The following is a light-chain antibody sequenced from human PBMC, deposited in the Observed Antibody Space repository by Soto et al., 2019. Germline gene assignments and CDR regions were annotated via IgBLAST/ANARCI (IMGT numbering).Light chain of an antibody. CDR1: QSISSY. CDR2: AAS. V-gene: IGKV1-39*01. J-gene: IGKJ4*01. Sequence: DIQMTQSPSSLSASVGDRVTITCRASQSISSYLNWYQQKPGKAPKLLIYAASSLQSGVPSRFSGSGSGTDFTLTISSLQPEDFANYYCQQSYRTPRTFGGGTKVEIK. CDR3: QQSYRTPRT.